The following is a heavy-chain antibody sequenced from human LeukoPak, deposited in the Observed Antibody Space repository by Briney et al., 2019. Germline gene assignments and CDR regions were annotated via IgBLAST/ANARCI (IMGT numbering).Heavy chain of an antibody. Sequence: GSLRLSCAASGFTFSTYWMSWVRQAPGKGLEWVANIKQDGSEKYYVDSVKGRFTISRDNAKNSLYLQMNSLRAEDTAVYYCARDPPSSSSDYWGQGTLVTVSS. J-gene: IGHJ4*02. CDR1: GFTFSTYW. CDR2: IKQDGSEK. V-gene: IGHV3-7*04. D-gene: IGHD6-13*01. CDR3: ARDPPSSSSDY.